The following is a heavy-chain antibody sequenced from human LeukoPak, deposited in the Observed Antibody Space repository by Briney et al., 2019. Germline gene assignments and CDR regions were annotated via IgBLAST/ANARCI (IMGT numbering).Heavy chain of an antibody. Sequence: PSETLSLTCTVSGGSISSSSDYWGWIRQPPGKGLEWIGSIYYSGSTYYNPSLKSRVTISVDTSKNQFSLKLTSVIAADTAVYYCARLVAIRTNYFDPWGQGTLVTVSS. D-gene: IGHD2-2*02. CDR3: ARLVAIRTNYFDP. J-gene: IGHJ5*02. CDR2: IYYSGST. V-gene: IGHV4-39*01. CDR1: GGSISSSSDY.